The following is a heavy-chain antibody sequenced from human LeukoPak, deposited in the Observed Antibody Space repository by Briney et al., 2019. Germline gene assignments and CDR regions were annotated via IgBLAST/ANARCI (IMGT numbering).Heavy chain of an antibody. Sequence: KPSETPSPTRTVSGGSLSSYYWSWIRQPAREELGWVWRIYTRGGTNYNPSLKSRVTMSVDTSKNQFSLKLSSVTAADTAVYYCARDILGYCSSTSCPTRWFDPWGQGTLVTVSS. V-gene: IGHV4-4*07. CDR1: GGSLSSYY. J-gene: IGHJ5*02. CDR2: IYTRGGT. D-gene: IGHD2-2*01. CDR3: ARDILGYCSSTSCPTRWFDP.